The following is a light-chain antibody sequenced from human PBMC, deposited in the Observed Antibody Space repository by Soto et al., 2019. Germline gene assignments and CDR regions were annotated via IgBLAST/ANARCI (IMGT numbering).Light chain of an antibody. CDR2: EVS. J-gene: IGLJ2*01. V-gene: IGLV2-23*02. CDR3: CAYAGDRAVV. Sequence: QSVLTQPASVSGSPGQSITISCTGTSSDVGTYNLVSWYQQHPGKAPKVMIYEVSKRPSGVSNRFSGSKSGNTASLTISGLQAEDEADYYCCAYAGDRAVVFGGGTKLTVL. CDR1: SSDVGTYNL.